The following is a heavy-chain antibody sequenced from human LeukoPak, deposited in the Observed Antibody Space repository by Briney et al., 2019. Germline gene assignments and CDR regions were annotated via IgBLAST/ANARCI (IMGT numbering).Heavy chain of an antibody. Sequence: PVKVSCKASGGTFSSYAISWVRQAPGQGLEWMGGIIPIFGTANYAQKFQGRVTITADESTSTAYMELSSLRSEDTAVYYCARDSTPIYCSSTSCYSRGGNWFDPWGQGTLVTVSS. CDR2: IIPIFGTA. CDR3: ARDSTPIYCSSTSCYSRGGNWFDP. D-gene: IGHD2-2*01. CDR1: GGTFSSYA. J-gene: IGHJ5*02. V-gene: IGHV1-69*01.